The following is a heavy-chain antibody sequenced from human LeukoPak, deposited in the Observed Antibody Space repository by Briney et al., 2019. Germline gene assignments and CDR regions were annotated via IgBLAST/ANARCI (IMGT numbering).Heavy chain of an antibody. CDR2: ISGSGGGT. V-gene: IGHV3-23*01. J-gene: IGHJ4*02. D-gene: IGHD6-19*01. CDR3: AKTTTGYSSGRYPGWPVDY. Sequence: PGGSLRLSCAASGSTFSSYAVSWVRQAPGKGLEWVSAISGSGGGTYYADSVKGRFTISRDNSKNTVYLQMNSLSTEDTAVYYCAKTTTGYSSGRYPGWPVDYWGQGTLVTVSS. CDR1: GSTFSSYA.